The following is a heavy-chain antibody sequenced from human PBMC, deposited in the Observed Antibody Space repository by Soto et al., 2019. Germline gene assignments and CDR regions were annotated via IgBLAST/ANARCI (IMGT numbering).Heavy chain of an antibody. Sequence: QVQLVQSGAEVKKPESSVKVSCKAPGGTFSTYAISWVRQAPGQGLEWMGGIIPMFGTANYAQRFQDRVTITADKSTNTVYMELSSLISEDTAVYFCASGIQLWLRRINNGYSGWGQGTLVTVSS. J-gene: IGHJ4*02. CDR1: GGTFSTYA. CDR2: IIPMFGTA. D-gene: IGHD5-18*01. CDR3: ASGIQLWLRRINNGYSG. V-gene: IGHV1-69*14.